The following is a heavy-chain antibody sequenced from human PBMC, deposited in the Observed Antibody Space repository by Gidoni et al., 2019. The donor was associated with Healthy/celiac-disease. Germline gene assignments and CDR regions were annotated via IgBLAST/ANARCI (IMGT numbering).Heavy chain of an antibody. J-gene: IGHJ5*02. D-gene: IGHD3-3*01. CDR1: GGSISHSSYY. CDR3: ARTHDYDFWSGGMAWFDP. V-gene: IGHV4-39*01. Sequence: QLQLQESGPGLVKPSETLSLTCTVSGGSISHSSYYWGWIRQPPGKGLEWIGSIYYSGSTYYNPSLKSRVTISVDTSKNQFSLKLSSVTAADTAVYYCARTHDYDFWSGGMAWFDPWGQGTLVTVSS. CDR2: IYYSGST.